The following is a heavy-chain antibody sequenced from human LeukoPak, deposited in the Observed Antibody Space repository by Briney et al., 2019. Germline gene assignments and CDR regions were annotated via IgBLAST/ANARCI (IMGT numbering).Heavy chain of an antibody. D-gene: IGHD6-19*01. CDR3: AKDRRSSGWYEYLWFDP. V-gene: IGHV3-30*02. CDR2: IRYDGSNK. CDR1: GFTFSSYG. Sequence: PGGSLRLSCAASGFTFSSYGMHWVRQAPGKGLEWVAFIRYDGSNKYYADSVKGRFTISRDNFKNTLYLQMNSLRAEDTAVYYCAKDRRSSGWYEYLWFDPWGQGTLVTVSS. J-gene: IGHJ5*02.